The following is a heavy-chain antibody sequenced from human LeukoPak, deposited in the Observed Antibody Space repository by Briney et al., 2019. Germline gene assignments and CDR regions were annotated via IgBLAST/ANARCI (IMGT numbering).Heavy chain of an antibody. V-gene: IGHV1-18*01. D-gene: IGHD6-6*01. CDR3: ARVLGSIAARPYYYYGMDV. CDR2: ISAYNGNT. Sequence: ASVKVSCKASGYTFTSYGISWVRQAPGQGLVWMGWISAYNGNTNYAQKLQGRVTMTTDTSTSTAYMELRSLRSDDTAVYYCARVLGSIAARPYYYYGMDVWGQGTTVTVSS. J-gene: IGHJ6*02. CDR1: GYTFTSYG.